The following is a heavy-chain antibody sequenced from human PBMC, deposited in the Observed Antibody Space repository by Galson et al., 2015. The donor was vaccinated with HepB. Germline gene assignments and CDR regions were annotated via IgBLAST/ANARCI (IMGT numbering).Heavy chain of an antibody. Sequence: LSLTCTVSGGSISSYYWSWIRQPPGKGLEWIGYIYYSGSTNYNPSLKSRVTISVDTSKNQFSLKLSSVTAADTAVYYCARGPRRAGFGVVRVAFDIWGQGTMVTVSS. V-gene: IGHV4-59*01. CDR2: IYYSGST. D-gene: IGHD3-3*01. CDR1: GGSISSYY. J-gene: IGHJ3*02. CDR3: ARGPRRAGFGVVRVAFDI.